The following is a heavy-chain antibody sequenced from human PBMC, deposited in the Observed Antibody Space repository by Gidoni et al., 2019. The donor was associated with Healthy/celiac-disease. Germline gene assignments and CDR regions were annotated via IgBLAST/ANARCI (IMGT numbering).Heavy chain of an antibody. J-gene: IGHJ2*01. CDR2: INWNGGST. D-gene: IGHD6-6*01. CDR3: ARVFQQEGSIAANRYFDL. Sequence: EVQLVESGGGVVRPGGSLRLSCAASGFTFDAYGMSWVRQAPGKGLEWVSGINWNGGSTGYADSVKGRFTISRDNAKNSLYLQMNSLRAEDTALYHCARVFQQEGSIAANRYFDLWGRGTLVTVSS. V-gene: IGHV3-20*01. CDR1: GFTFDAYG.